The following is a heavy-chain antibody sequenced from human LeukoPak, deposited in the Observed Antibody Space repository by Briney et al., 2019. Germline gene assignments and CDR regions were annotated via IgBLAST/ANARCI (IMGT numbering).Heavy chain of an antibody. CDR2: INSDGSSR. Sequence: GGSLRLSCAASGFTFSNYWMSWVRQAPGKGLVWVSRINSDGSSRHYADSVKGRFTISRGNAKNTLHLQMTSLRAEDTAVYYCARGGPDSSDYSSLFDYWGRGILVTVSS. J-gene: IGHJ4*02. V-gene: IGHV3-74*01. CDR1: GFTFSNYW. D-gene: IGHD3-22*01. CDR3: ARGGPDSSDYSSLFDY.